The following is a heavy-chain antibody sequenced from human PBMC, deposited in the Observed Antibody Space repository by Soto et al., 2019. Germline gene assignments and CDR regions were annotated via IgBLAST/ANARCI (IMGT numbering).Heavy chain of an antibody. CDR2: ISDSGGGT. D-gene: IGHD2-15*01. Sequence: GSLSLSCAASGFTFNFYAMSWVRQAPGKGLEWVSTISDSGGGTYYADSVRGRFTISRDNSKNTLYLQMNSLRAEDTAVYHCAKDNIVEGYPWGQGALVTVSS. CDR3: AKDNIVEGYP. V-gene: IGHV3-23*01. J-gene: IGHJ5*02. CDR1: GFTFNFYA.